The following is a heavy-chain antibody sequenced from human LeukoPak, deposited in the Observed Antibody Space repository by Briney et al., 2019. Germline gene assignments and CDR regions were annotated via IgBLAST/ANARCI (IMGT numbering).Heavy chain of an antibody. CDR2: INPNSGGT. CDR1: GYTFTSYG. V-gene: IGHV1-2*02. CDR3: ARIVPSPGAANYFDY. Sequence: GASVKVSCKASGYTFTSYGISWVRQAPGQGFEWMGWINPNSGGTNYAQKFQGRVTMTRDTSISTAYMELSRLRSGDTAVYYCARIVPSPGAANYFDYWGQGTLVTVSS. J-gene: IGHJ4*02. D-gene: IGHD2-2*01.